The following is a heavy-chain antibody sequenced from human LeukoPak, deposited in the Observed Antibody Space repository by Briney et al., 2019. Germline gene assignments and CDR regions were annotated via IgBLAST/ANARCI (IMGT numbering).Heavy chain of an antibody. CDR2: INPSGGST. J-gene: IGHJ6*03. V-gene: IGHV1-46*03. CDR1: GYTLPSNY. D-gene: IGHD2-21*02. CDR3: AKGRSDFFAYYYYLDV. Sequence: ASVKVSCKASGYTLPSNYIHWVRQAPGQGLEWMGLINPSGGSTTYAQKFQGRVTMTRDTSTSTVYMELTSLRSEDTAVYYCAKGRSDFFAYYYYLDVWGKGTTVTVSS.